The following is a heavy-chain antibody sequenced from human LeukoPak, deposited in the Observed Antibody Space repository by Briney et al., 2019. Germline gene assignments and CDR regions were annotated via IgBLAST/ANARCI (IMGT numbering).Heavy chain of an antibody. CDR2: IYYSGST. J-gene: IGHJ6*03. CDR1: GGSISSYY. V-gene: IGHV4-59*01. D-gene: IGHD3-16*01. Sequence: SETLSLTCTVSGGSISSYYWSWIRQPPGKGLEWIGYIYYSGSTNYNPSLKSRVTISVDTSKNQLSLKLSSVTAADTAVYYCARVIYDYAREAYYYYYMDVWGKGTTITVSS. CDR3: ARVIYDYAREAYYYYYMDV.